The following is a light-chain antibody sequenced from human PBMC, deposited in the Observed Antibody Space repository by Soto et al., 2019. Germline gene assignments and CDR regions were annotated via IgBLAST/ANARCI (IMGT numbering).Light chain of an antibody. CDR2: DVS. CDR1: SSDVGDYNY. CDR3: CSYAGSYTSWV. V-gene: IGLV2-11*01. J-gene: IGLJ3*02. Sequence: QSVLTQPRSVSGSPGQSVTISCTGTSSDVGDYNYVSWHQHHPGKAPKLMIYDVSKRPAGVPDRFSGSKSGDTASLTISGLQAEDEADYYCCSYAGSYTSWVFGGGTKLTVL.